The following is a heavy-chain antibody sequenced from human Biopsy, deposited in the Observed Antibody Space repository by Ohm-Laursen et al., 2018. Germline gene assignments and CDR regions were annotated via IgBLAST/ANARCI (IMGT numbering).Heavy chain of an antibody. CDR3: ARLTGDPSY. V-gene: IGHV4-59*01. Sequence: SETPSLTWTVSGGPIKSYYWNWIRQSPGKGLEWIGFIYYTGHTNYNPSLKSRATISVDTSKNQFSLKVISVTAADTAVYYCARLTGDPSYWGQGILVTVSS. CDR1: GGPIKSYY. D-gene: IGHD7-27*01. CDR2: IYYTGHT. J-gene: IGHJ4*02.